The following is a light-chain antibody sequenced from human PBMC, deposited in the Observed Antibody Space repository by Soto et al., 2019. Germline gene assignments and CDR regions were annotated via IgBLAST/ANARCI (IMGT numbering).Light chain of an antibody. V-gene: IGKV1-33*01. CDR2: DAS. CDR1: QDISNY. CDR3: QQYDNCPPYT. J-gene: IGKJ2*01. Sequence: DIQMTQSPSSLSASVGDRVTITCQASQDISNYLNWYQQKPGKAPKLLIYDASNLETGVPSRFSGSGSGTDFTFTISSLQPEDIATYYCQQYDNCPPYTFGKGTKLEIK.